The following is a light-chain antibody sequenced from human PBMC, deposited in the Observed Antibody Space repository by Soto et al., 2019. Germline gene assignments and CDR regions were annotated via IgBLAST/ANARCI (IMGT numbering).Light chain of an antibody. J-gene: IGKJ5*01. V-gene: IGKV1-9*01. Sequence: DIQLTQSPSFLSASVGDRVTITCRASQGISSYLAWYQQKPGKAPKLLIYAASTLQSGVPSRFSGSGSGTEFTLTISSLQPEDFATYYCQHLINYPITFGQGTRLEIK. CDR1: QGISSY. CDR3: QHLINYPIT. CDR2: AAS.